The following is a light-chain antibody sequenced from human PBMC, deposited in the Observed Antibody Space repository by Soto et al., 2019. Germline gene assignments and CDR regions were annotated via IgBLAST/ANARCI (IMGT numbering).Light chain of an antibody. V-gene: IGKV3-20*01. CDR1: QSVSSSS. J-gene: IGKJ2*01. CDR2: GAS. Sequence: EIVLTQYPGTLYLSPGEIATLSCRASQSVSSSSLAWYQQKYGQAPRLLIYGASSRATGIQDRFSGSGSRTDLTLTISRLGPEDFAVYYCQQDGSSPYTFGQGTKLEIK. CDR3: QQDGSSPYT.